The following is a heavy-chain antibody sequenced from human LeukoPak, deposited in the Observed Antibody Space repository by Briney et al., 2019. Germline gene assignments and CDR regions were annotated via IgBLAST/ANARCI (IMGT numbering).Heavy chain of an antibody. CDR3: AKEPTPVPITMVRWGEGYFDY. CDR1: GFTFSSYS. D-gene: IGHD3-10*01. CDR2: ISSSSSYI. V-gene: IGHV3-21*01. Sequence: GGSLRLSCAASGFTFSSYSMNWVRQAPGKGLEWVSSISSSSSYIYYADSVKGRFTISRDNSKNTLYLQMNSLRAEDTAVYYCAKEPTPVPITMVRWGEGYFDYWGQGTLVTVSS. J-gene: IGHJ4*02.